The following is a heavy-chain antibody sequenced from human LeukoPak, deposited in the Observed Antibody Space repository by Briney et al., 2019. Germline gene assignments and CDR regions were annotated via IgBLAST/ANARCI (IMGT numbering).Heavy chain of an antibody. CDR1: GITFSSYP. CDR3: ARGGGFLEWYDAFDI. Sequence: GGSLRLSCAASGITFSSYPIHWVRQAPGKGLEWVAVISYDGSHKYYSDSVKGRFTISRDNSKSTLSLQMNSLRPEDTAVYYCARGGGFLEWYDAFDIWGQGTMVTVPS. D-gene: IGHD3-3*01. V-gene: IGHV3-30*14. J-gene: IGHJ3*02. CDR2: ISYDGSHK.